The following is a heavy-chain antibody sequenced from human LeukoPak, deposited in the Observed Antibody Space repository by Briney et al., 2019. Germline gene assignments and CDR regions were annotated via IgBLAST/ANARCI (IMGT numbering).Heavy chain of an antibody. D-gene: IGHD6-13*01. V-gene: IGHV4-59*08. CDR3: ARPRYSSSWAYAFDI. CDR1: GGSISSYY. CDR2: IYYSGST. J-gene: IGHJ3*02. Sequence: NPSETLSLTCTVSGGSISSYYWSWIRQPPGKGLEWIGYIYYSGSTNYNPSLKSRVTISVDTSKNQFSLKLSSVTAADTAVYYCARPRYSSSWAYAFDIWGQGTMVTVSS.